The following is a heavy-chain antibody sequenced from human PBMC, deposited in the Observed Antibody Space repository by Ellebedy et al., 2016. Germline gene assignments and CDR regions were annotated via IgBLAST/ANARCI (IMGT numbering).Heavy chain of an antibody. CDR3: AHKSTVHSVDY. Sequence: SGPTLVKPTQTLTLTCTFSGFLLSTTEVVVGWIRQPPGKALDWLAFIYGNDDKRYSPSLKNRLTITKDTSKNQVVLTMTNMDPVDTGAYYCAHKSTVHSVDYWGQGTLVTVSS. D-gene: IGHD4-11*01. CDR2: IYGNDDK. V-gene: IGHV2-5*01. CDR1: GFLLSTTEVV. J-gene: IGHJ4*02.